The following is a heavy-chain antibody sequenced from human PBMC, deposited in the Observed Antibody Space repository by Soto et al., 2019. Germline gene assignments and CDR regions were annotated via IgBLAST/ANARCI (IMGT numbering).Heavy chain of an antibody. Sequence: QVQLVQSGAAVKKPGASVKVSCKASGYTFTSYAMNRVRQAPGQRLEWMGWINAGNGNTKCSQKFQGRVTITRDTSASTAYMELSSLRSEDTTVYYCARSYCSDGSCYSGGYYFDYWGQGTLVTVSS. D-gene: IGHD2-15*01. CDR2: INAGNGNT. J-gene: IGHJ4*02. CDR3: ARSYCSDGSCYSGGYYFDY. V-gene: IGHV1-3*01. CDR1: GYTFTSYA.